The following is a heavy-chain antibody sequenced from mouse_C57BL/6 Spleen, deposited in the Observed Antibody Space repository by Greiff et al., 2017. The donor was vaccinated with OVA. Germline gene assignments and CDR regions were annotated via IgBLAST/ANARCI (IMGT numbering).Heavy chain of an antibody. J-gene: IGHJ3*01. CDR3: ARAQIRREGFAY. CDR2: IDPSDSYT. Sequence: VQLQQPGAELVMPGASVKLSCKASGYTFTSYWMHWVKQRPGQGLEWIGEIDPSDSYTNYNQKFKGKSTLTVDKSSSTAYMQLSSLTSEDSAVYYCARAQIRREGFAYWGQGTLVTVSA. CDR1: GYTFTSYW. V-gene: IGHV1-69*01. D-gene: IGHD1-2*01.